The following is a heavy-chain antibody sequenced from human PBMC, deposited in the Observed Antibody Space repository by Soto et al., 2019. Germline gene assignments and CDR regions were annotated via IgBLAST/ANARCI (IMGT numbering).Heavy chain of an antibody. CDR1: GFTFSSYG. CDR2: IWSDESSK. J-gene: IGHJ6*02. V-gene: IGHV3-33*01. Sequence: GGSLRLSCAASGFTFSSYGMHWVRQAPGKGLEWVAAIWSDESSKYYADSVKGRFTISRDNSKNTLFLQMNSLRAEDTAVYYCARDFVVGGPTINYYYGMDVWGQGTTVTVSS. CDR3: ARDFVVGGPTINYYYGMDV. D-gene: IGHD1-26*01.